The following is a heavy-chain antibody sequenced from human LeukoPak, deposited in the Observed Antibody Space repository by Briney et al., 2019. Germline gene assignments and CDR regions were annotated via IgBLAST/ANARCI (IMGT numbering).Heavy chain of an antibody. CDR2: IYYSGST. V-gene: IGHV4-61*01. D-gene: IGHD3-22*01. CDR3: ARGPYYYDSSGYAYYYYGMDV. CDR1: GGSVSCGSYY. Sequence: PSETLSLTCTVSGGSVSCGSYYWSWIRQPPGKGLEWIGYIYYSGSTNYNPSLKSRVTISVDTSKNQFSLKLSSVTAADTAVYYCARGPYYYDSSGYAYYYYGMDVWGQGTTVTASS. J-gene: IGHJ6*02.